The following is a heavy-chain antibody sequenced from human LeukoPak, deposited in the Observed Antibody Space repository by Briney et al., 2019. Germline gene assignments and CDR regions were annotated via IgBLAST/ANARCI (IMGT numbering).Heavy chain of an antibody. J-gene: IGHJ4*02. D-gene: IGHD2-15*01. CDR1: GYTFTSYG. V-gene: IGHV1-18*01. CDR3: ARYGGLYCSGGSCY. Sequence: ASVKVSCKASGYTFTSYGISWVRQALGQGLEWMGWISAYNGNTNYAQKLQGRVTMTTDTSTSTAYMELRSLRSDDTAVYYCARYGGLYCSGGSCYWGQGTLVTVSS. CDR2: ISAYNGNT.